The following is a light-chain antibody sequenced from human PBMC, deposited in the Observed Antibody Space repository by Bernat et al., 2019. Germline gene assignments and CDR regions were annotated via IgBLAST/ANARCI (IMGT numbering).Light chain of an antibody. J-gene: IGLJ3*02. CDR3: SSYTSSSTLV. V-gene: IGLV2-14*03. CDR2: DVR. CDR1: SSDVGGYNY. Sequence: QSALTQPASVSGSPGQSITISCTGTSSDVGGYNYVSWYQQHPGRAPKPMIYDVRDRPSGISNRFSGSKSGNTASLTISGLLAEAEADYYCSSYTSSSTLVFGGETRLTVL.